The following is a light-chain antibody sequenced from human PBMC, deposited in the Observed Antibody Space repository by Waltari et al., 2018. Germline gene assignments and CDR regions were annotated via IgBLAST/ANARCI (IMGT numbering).Light chain of an antibody. V-gene: IGKV4-1*01. CDR1: QRVFYSPISKNY. CDR3: QQYYGNPPWT. J-gene: IGKJ1*01. Sequence: DIVMTQSPDSLAVSLGERATSKCKYSQRVFYSPISKNYLAWYQHKAGHPHXXXXXWASTRESGVHDRFIGSGSGTDFTLTISSLQAEDVAVYYCQQYYGNPPWTFGQGTKVEIK. CDR2: WAS.